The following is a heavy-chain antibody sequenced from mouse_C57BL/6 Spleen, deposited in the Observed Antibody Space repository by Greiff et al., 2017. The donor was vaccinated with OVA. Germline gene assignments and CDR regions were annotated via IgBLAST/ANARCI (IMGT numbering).Heavy chain of an antibody. CDR1: GYAFSSSW. D-gene: IGHD2-4*01. CDR3: AWLYYDYDGYAMDY. J-gene: IGHJ4*01. Sequence: QVQLQQSGPELVKPGASVKISCKASGYAFSSSWMNWVKQRPGKGLEWIGRIYPGDGDTNYNGKFKGKATLTADKSSSTADRQLSSLTSEDSAVYFCAWLYYDYDGYAMDYWGQGTSVTVSS. CDR2: IYPGDGDT. V-gene: IGHV1-82*01.